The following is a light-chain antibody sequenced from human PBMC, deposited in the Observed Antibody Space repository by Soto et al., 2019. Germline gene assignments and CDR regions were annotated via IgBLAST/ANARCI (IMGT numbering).Light chain of an antibody. V-gene: IGLV2-14*03. J-gene: IGLJ2*01. CDR2: DVS. CDR1: SSDVGGHNY. Sequence: QSALTQPASVSGSPGQSITISCTGTSSDVGGHNYVSWDQQHPGKAPKLMIYDVSNRPSGVSNRFSGSKSDNTASLTISGLQAEDEANYYCSSYTSSNTLVFGGGTKLTVL. CDR3: SSYTSSNTLV.